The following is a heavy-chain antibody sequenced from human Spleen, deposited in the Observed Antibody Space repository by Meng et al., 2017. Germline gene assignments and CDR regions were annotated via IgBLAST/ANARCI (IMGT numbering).Heavy chain of an antibody. J-gene: IGHJ3*02. D-gene: IGHD6-19*01. CDR2: INPVSGGT. Sequence: ASVKVSCKASGYTFSGYYVHWVRQAPGQGLEWMGWINPVSGGTNFAQRFQGRVTMTRDTSISTAYMELSRLRSDDTAVYYCTIYTSGHIWGQGTTVTVSS. V-gene: IGHV1-2*02. CDR3: TIYTSGHI. CDR1: GYTFSGYY.